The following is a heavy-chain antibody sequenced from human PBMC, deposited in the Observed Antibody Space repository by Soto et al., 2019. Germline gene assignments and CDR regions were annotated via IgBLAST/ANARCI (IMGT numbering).Heavy chain of an antibody. CDR3: ARDRRAVSTQHNRFVP. CDR1: GYTFTGYY. D-gene: IGHD4-17*01. J-gene: IGHJ5*02. Sequence: ASVKVSCKASGYTFTGYYMHWVRQAPGQGLEWMGWINPNSGGTNYAQKFQGWVTMTRDTSISTAYMELSRLRSDDTAVYYCARDRRAVSTQHNRFVPWGQGTLVTVSS. V-gene: IGHV1-2*04. CDR2: INPNSGGT.